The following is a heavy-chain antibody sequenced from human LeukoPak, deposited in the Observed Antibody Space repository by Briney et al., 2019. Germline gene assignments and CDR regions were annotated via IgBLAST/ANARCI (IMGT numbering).Heavy chain of an antibody. CDR3: AKSGTITTSFDY. CDR1: GFTFSGYA. V-gene: IGHV3-23*01. Sequence: GESLRLSCAASGFTFSGYAMSWVRQAPGKGLEWVSAISGSGGSTYYADSVKGRFTISRDNSKNTLYVQMNSLRAEDTAVYYCAKSGTITTSFDYWGQGTLVTVSS. D-gene: IGHD3-22*01. CDR2: ISGSGGST. J-gene: IGHJ4*02.